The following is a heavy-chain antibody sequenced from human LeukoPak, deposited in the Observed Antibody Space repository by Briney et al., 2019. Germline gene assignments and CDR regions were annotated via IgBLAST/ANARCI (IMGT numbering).Heavy chain of an antibody. J-gene: IGHJ6*02. V-gene: IGHV4-39*02. CDR3: ARERWSLYSNDYYYYGLDV. CDR2: IYDSGST. D-gene: IGHD3-3*01. Sequence: SETLSLTCTVSGGSIRSSYYYWGWIRQPPGKGLEWIGNIYDSGSTYYNPSLKSRVTISVDTSKNQFSLKLNSVTAADTAVYYCARERWSLYSNDYYYYGLDVWGQGATVTVSS. CDR1: GGSIRSSYYY.